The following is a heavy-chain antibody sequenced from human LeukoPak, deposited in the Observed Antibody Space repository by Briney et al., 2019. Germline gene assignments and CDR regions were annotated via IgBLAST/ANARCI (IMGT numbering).Heavy chain of an antibody. V-gene: IGHV3-30*03. J-gene: IGHJ4*02. CDR2: ISSDGNDK. D-gene: IGHD5-12*01. CDR1: GVTFSSYG. CDR3: TTKVIRGNSGDDYDD. Sequence: GGSLRLSCAASGVTFSSYGMHWVRQAPGKGLEWVALISSDGNDKLYGDSVKGRFTISRDDSESTLYLQMNSLRAEDTAVYYCTTKVIRGNSGDDYDDWGQGTLVTVSS.